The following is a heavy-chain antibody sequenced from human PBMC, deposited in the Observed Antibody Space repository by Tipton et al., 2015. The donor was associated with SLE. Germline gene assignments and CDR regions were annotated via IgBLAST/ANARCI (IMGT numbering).Heavy chain of an antibody. D-gene: IGHD1-26*01. CDR1: GGSISSYY. CDR3: AKILSGSYPTSYGMDV. CDR2: IYYSGST. J-gene: IGHJ6*02. Sequence: TPSLTCTVSGGSISSYYWSWIRQPPGKGLEWIGYIYYSGSTNYNPSLKSRVTISVDTSKNQFSLKLSSVTAADTAVYYCAKILSGSYPTSYGMDVWGQGTTVTVSS. V-gene: IGHV4-59*08.